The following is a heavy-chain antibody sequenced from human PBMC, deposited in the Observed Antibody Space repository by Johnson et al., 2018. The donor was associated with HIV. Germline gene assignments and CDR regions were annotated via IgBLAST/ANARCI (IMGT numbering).Heavy chain of an antibody. CDR3: AKVRWELSSIGAFDI. J-gene: IGHJ3*02. D-gene: IGHD1-26*01. CDR2: IWYDGSNK. CDR1: GFTFSYYG. Sequence: QVQLVESGGGVVQPGGSLRLSCAASGFTFSYYGIHWVRQAPGKGLEWVAVIWYDGSNKYSADSVKGRFTISRDNSKNTLYLQMNSLRAEDTAVYYRAKVRWELSSIGAFDIWGQGTMVTVSS. V-gene: IGHV3-33*06.